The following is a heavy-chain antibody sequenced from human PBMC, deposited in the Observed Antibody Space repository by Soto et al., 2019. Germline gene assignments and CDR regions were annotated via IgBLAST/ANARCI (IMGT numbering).Heavy chain of an antibody. Sequence: RQTPGKGLEWIGYIYYSGSTNYNPSLTSRVTMSVDTSKNQFSLKLNSVIAADTAVYFCARDPWARGIISNAFAIWGQGPMVT. J-gene: IGHJ3*02. V-gene: IGHV4-59*01. CDR2: IYYSGST. D-gene: IGHD1-20*01. CDR3: ARDPWARGIISNAFAI.